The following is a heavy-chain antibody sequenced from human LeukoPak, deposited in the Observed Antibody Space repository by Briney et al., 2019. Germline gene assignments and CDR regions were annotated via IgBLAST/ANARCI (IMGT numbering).Heavy chain of an antibody. D-gene: IGHD2-2*02. Sequence: PGGSLRLSCAASGFTFDDYAMHWVRQAPGKGLEWVSGISWDSGFIGYADSVEGRFTISRDNAKNSLYPQMNSLRVEDTALYYCAKGLPKSSSSSWYTDWGQGTLVTVSS. J-gene: IGHJ4*02. V-gene: IGHV3-9*01. CDR1: GFTFDDYA. CDR3: AKGLPKSSSSSWYTD. CDR2: ISWDSGFI.